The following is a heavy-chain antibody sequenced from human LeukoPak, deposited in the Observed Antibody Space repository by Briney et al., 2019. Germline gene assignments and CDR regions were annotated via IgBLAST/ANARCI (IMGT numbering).Heavy chain of an antibody. D-gene: IGHD3-22*01. CDR3: ARLYYYDSSGPPL. V-gene: IGHV4-39*01. J-gene: IGHJ4*02. CDR1: GGSTSSSSYY. Sequence: PSETLSLTCTVSGGSTSSSSYYWGWIRQPPGKGLEWIGNIYYTGRTYYNPSLKSRVTISVDTSKNQFSLKLSSVSAADTAVYYCARLYYYDSSGPPLWGQGTPVTVSS. CDR2: IYYTGRT.